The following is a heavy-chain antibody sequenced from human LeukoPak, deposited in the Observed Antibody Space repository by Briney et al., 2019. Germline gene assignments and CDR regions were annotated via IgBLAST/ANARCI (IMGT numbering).Heavy chain of an antibody. CDR3: ARDEGPPSPT. CDR2: ISYDGSNK. V-gene: IGHV3-30*04. Sequence: GGSLRLSCAASGFTFSSYAMHWVRQAPGKGLEWVAVISYDGSNKYYADSVKGRFTISRDNSKNTLYLQMNSLRAEDTAVYYCARDEGPPSPTWGQGTLVTVSS. CDR1: GFTFSSYA. J-gene: IGHJ5*02.